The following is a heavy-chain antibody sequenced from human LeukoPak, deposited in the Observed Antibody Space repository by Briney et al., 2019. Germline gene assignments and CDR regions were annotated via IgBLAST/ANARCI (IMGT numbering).Heavy chain of an antibody. CDR3: AKVRRIQLCLDY. D-gene: IGHD5-18*01. Sequence: GGSLRLSCAASGFTFSSCAMSWVRQAPGKGLEWVSAISGRGGSTYYADSVKGRFTISRDNSKNTLYLQMNSLRAEDTAVYYCAKVRRIQLCLDYWGQGTLVTVSS. CDR2: ISGRGGST. J-gene: IGHJ4*02. V-gene: IGHV3-23*01. CDR1: GFTFSSCA.